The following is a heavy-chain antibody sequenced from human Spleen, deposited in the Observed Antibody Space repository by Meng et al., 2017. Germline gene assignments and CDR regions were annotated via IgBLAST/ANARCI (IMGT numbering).Heavy chain of an antibody. CDR2: IYYSGST. D-gene: IGHD4-17*01. Sequence: ASRPHLGKPSQTPSLTCTVSGGSISSGGYYWSWIRQHPGKGLEWIGYIYYSGSTYYNPSLKSLVTISVDTSKNQFSLKLSSVTAADTAVYYCARVTTVTDIYFDYWGQGTLVTVSS. J-gene: IGHJ4*02. CDR1: GGSISSGGYY. CDR3: ARVTTVTDIYFDY. V-gene: IGHV4-31*01.